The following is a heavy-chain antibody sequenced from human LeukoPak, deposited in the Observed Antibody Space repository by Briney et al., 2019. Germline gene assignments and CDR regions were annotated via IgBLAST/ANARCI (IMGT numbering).Heavy chain of an antibody. Sequence: GGSLRLSCAASGFTFSSYWMYWVRQGPGKGLVWVSRINSDGSITNYADSVKGRFTISRDNAKNTLYLQMNSLRAEDTAVYYCARVGTTSNFYFYYGMDVWGQGTTVTVSS. CDR2: INSDGSIT. J-gene: IGHJ6*02. D-gene: IGHD2/OR15-2a*01. CDR3: ARVGTTSNFYFYYGMDV. V-gene: IGHV3-74*01. CDR1: GFTFSSYW.